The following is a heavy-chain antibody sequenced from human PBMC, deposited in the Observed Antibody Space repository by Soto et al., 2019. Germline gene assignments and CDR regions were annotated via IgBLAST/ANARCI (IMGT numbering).Heavy chain of an antibody. CDR2: VSHDGRNT. CDR3: AKGGRQWLVTSDFNY. J-gene: IGHJ4*02. Sequence: VQLVESGGGVVQPGRSLRLSCAASGFTFSDYAMHWVRQAPGKGLEWVAVVSHDGRNTHYADSVKGRFTISRDSSKNTVSLETTSLRGEDTAVYYSAKGGRQWLVTSDFNYWGQGALVTVSS. V-gene: IGHV3-30*18. CDR1: GFTFSDYA. D-gene: IGHD6-19*01.